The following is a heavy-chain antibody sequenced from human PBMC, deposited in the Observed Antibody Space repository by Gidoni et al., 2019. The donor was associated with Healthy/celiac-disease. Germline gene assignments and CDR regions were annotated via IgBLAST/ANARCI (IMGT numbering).Heavy chain of an antibody. CDR3: AKSTYYYEKVGWYYFDY. CDR2: ISYDGSNK. V-gene: IGHV3-30*18. Sequence: QVQLVESGGGVVQPGRSLRLSCAASGFTFSSYGMHWVRQAPGKGLEWVAVISYDGSNKYYADSVKGRFTISRDNSKNTLYLQMNSLRAEDTAVYYCAKSTYYYEKVGWYYFDYWGQGTLVTVSS. D-gene: IGHD3-22*01. J-gene: IGHJ4*02. CDR1: GFTFSSYG.